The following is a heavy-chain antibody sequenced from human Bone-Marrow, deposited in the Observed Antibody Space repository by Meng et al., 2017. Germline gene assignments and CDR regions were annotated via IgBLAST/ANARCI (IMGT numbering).Heavy chain of an antibody. CDR2: NSSSSSYI. J-gene: IGHJ4*02. Sequence: GESLKISCAASGFTFSSYSMNWVRQAPGKGPEWVSSNSSSSSYIYYADSVKGRFTISRYNAKNSLYLQMNSLRAEDTAVYYCTRDFVGYSYFDYWGQGTLVTVSS. CDR3: TRDFVGYSYFDY. CDR1: GFTFSSYS. V-gene: IGHV3-21*01. D-gene: IGHD5-18*01.